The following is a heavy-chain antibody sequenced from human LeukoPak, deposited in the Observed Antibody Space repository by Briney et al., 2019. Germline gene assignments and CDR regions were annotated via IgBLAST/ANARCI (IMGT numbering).Heavy chain of an antibody. Sequence: GGSLRLSCAASGFTFSTYAMNWVRQAPGKGLEWVGRIKTKTDGGTTDYAAPVKGRFTISRDDSKNTLYLQMNNLKTEDTAVYYCTAGPGYPHIGWGQGTLVTVSS. V-gene: IGHV3-15*01. CDR3: TAGPGYPHIG. J-gene: IGHJ4*02. D-gene: IGHD5-18*01. CDR1: GFTFSTYA. CDR2: IKTKTDGGTT.